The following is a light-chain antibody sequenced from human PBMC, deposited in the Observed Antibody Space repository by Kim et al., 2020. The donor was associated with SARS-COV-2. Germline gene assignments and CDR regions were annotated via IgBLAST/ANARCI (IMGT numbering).Light chain of an antibody. V-gene: IGKV1-39*01. Sequence: DIQMIQSPSSLSASVGDTVTITCRASQNISTYLNWYQHKPGKVPKVLIYAASSLQSGVPSTFSGSGSGTDFTLTISSLQPEDFATYYCQQSYSTPYTFGQGTKLEI. J-gene: IGKJ2*01. CDR1: QNISTY. CDR2: AAS. CDR3: QQSYSTPYT.